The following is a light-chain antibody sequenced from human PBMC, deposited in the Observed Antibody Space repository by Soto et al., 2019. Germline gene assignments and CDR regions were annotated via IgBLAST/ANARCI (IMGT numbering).Light chain of an antibody. Sequence: ETVVTQSPAILSVSPGERATLSCRASQSVSSSYLAWYQQKPGQAPRLLIYGASSRATGIPDRFSGSGSGTDFTLTISRLEPEDFAVYYCQQYGSSRAFGQGTKVDIK. V-gene: IGKV3-20*01. CDR2: GAS. CDR1: QSVSSSY. CDR3: QQYGSSRA. J-gene: IGKJ1*01.